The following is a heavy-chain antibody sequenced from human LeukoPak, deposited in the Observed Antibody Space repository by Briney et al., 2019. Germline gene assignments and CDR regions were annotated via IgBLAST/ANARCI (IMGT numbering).Heavy chain of an antibody. Sequence: PSDTLSLTCTVSGYSISSYYLSWIRQPPGKGLEWIGYIYYSGGTDYNPSLKSRVTISVDTSKNQFSLKLRSVTAADTAVYYCARHVTISGPYDASDIWGQGTMVTVSP. CDR3: ARHVTISGPYDASDI. D-gene: IGHD5-24*01. J-gene: IGHJ3*02. V-gene: IGHV4-59*08. CDR1: GYSISSYY. CDR2: IYYSGGT.